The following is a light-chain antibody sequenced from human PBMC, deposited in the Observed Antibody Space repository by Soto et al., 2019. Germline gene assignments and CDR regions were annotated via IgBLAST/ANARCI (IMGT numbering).Light chain of an antibody. J-gene: IGKJ2*01. V-gene: IGKV1-5*03. CDR3: QQYNNYSDT. CDR2: KAS. CDR1: QSISSW. Sequence: DIQMTQSPSTLSASVGERVTITCRASQSISSWLAWYQQKPGKAPKLLIYKASSLESGVPSRFSGSGSGTEFTLTISSLQPDDFATYYCQQYNNYSDTFGQGTKLEIK.